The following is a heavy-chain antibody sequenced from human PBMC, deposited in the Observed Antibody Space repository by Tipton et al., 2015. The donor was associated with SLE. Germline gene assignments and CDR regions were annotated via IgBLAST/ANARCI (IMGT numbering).Heavy chain of an antibody. CDR3: AVNGFTVGKYYFDY. CDR2: IYTSGST. J-gene: IGHJ4*02. Sequence: TLSLTCTVSGGSISSGSYYWSWIRQPAGKGLEWIGYIYTSGSTNYNPSLKSRVTISVDTSKNQFSLKLSSVTAADTAVYYCAVNGFTVGKYYFDYWGQGTLVTVSS. D-gene: IGHD1-26*01. CDR1: GGSISSGSYY. V-gene: IGHV4-61*09.